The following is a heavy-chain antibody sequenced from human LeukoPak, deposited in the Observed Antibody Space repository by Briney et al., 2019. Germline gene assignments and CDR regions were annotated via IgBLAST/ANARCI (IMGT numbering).Heavy chain of an antibody. D-gene: IGHD4-17*01. CDR1: GFTFDDYA. V-gene: IGHV3-43D*03. CDR2: ISWDGGST. CDR3: TTDPYYGDYGDFDY. J-gene: IGHJ4*02. Sequence: GGSLRLSCAASGFTFDDYAMHWVRQAPGKGLEWVSLISWDGGSTYYADSVKGRFTISRDNPKNTLYLQMNSLKTEDTAVYYCTTDPYYGDYGDFDYWGQGTLVTVAS.